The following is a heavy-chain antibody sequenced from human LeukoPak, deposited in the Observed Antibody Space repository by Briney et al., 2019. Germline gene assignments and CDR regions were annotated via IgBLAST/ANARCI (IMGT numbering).Heavy chain of an antibody. J-gene: IGHJ3*02. CDR2: ISAYNGNT. D-gene: IGHD3-22*01. CDR3: ARDNRITMIVVARLDAFDI. CDR1: GYTFTGYY. V-gene: IGHV1-18*04. Sequence: GASVKVSCKASGYTFTGYYMNWLRQAPGQGLEWMGWISAYNGNTNYAQKLQGRVTMTTDTSTSTAYMELRSLRSDDTAVYYCARDNRITMIVVARLDAFDIWGQGTMVTVSS.